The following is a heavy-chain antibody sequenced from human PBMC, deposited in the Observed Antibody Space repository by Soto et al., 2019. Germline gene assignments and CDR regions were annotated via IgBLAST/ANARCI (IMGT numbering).Heavy chain of an antibody. V-gene: IGHV4-59*11. CDR1: GGSISGHY. CDR3: ARVGSSGWSPDY. D-gene: IGHD6-19*01. Sequence: SETLSLTCTGSGGSISGHYWIWIRQSPGKRLEWIGYIFYSGSTNYNPSLKSRVTLSVDTSKNQFSLRLSSVTAADTAVYYCARVGSSGWSPDYWGQGTLVTVSS. CDR2: IFYSGST. J-gene: IGHJ4*02.